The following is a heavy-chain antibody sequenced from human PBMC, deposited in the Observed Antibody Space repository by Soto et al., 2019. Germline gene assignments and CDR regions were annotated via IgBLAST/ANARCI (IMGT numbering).Heavy chain of an antibody. J-gene: IGHJ3*02. CDR3: AKDLNFLSGWYDAFDI. V-gene: IGHV3-23*01. Sequence: GGSLRLSCAASGFTFSSYAMSWVRQAPGKGLEWVSAISGSGGSTYYADSVKGRFTISRDNSKNTLYLQMNSLRAEDTAVYYCAKDLNFLSGWYDAFDIWGQGTMVTVSS. D-gene: IGHD6-19*01. CDR2: ISGSGGST. CDR1: GFTFSSYA.